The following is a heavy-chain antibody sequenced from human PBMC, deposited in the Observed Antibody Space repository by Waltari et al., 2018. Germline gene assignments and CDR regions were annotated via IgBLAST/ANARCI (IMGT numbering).Heavy chain of an antibody. CDR3: ARAQLTMARNLDL. J-gene: IGHJ2*01. CDR1: GFTFSSYW. V-gene: IGHV3-74*01. D-gene: IGHD3-10*01. Sequence: EVQLVESGGGLVQPGGSLGLSCVTSGFTFSSYWMHWVRQVPGKGLVGFSRINSDGSTTSYADSVKGRFTISRDNAKNTLYLQMNSLRADDTSVYYCARAQLTMARNLDLWGRGTLVTVSS. CDR2: INSDGSTT.